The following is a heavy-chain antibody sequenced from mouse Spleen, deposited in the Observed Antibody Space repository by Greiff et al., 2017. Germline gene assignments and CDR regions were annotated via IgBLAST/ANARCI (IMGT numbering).Heavy chain of an antibody. CDR2: IWAGGST. CDR3: ARDYYGSRAWFAY. V-gene: IGHV2-9*02. Sequence: VQLQESGPGLVAPSQSLSITCTVSGFSLTSYGVHWVRQPPGKGLEWLGVIWAGGSTNYNSALMSRLSISKDNSKSQVFLKMNSLQTEDTAMYYCARDYYGSRAWFAYWGQGTLVTVSA. D-gene: IGHD1-1*01. J-gene: IGHJ3*01. CDR1: GFSLTSYG.